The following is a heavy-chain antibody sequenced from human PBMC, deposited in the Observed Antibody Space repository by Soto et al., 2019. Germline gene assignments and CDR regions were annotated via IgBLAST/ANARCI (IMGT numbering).Heavy chain of an antibody. CDR2: INHSGST. Sequence: PSETLSLTCAVYGGSFSVYYWSWIRQPPGKGLEWIGEINHSGSTNYNPSLKSRVTISVDTSKNQFSLKLSSVTAADTAVYYCARGVVVVAATSSPSFDYWGQGTLVTVSS. J-gene: IGHJ4*02. CDR3: ARGVVVVAATSSPSFDY. D-gene: IGHD2-15*01. CDR1: GGSFSVYY. V-gene: IGHV4-34*01.